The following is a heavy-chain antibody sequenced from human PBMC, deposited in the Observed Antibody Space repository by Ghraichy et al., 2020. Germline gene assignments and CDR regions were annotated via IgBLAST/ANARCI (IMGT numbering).Heavy chain of an antibody. D-gene: IGHD2-15*01. CDR2: TYYRSKWYN. Sequence: SHTLSLTCAISGDSVSSNSAAWNWIRQSPSRGLEWLGRTYYRSKWYNDYAVSVKSRITINPDTSKNQFSLQLNSVTPEDTAVYYCARDLYCSGGSCYPAGVDYYYMDVWGKGTTVTVSS. J-gene: IGHJ6*03. CDR1: GDSVSSNSAA. V-gene: IGHV6-1*01. CDR3: ARDLYCSGGSCYPAGVDYYYMDV.